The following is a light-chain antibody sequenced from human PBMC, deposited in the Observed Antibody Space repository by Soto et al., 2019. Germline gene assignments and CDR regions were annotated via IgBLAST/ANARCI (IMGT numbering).Light chain of an antibody. V-gene: IGKV3-15*01. CDR1: QSVSIN. J-gene: IGKJ4*01. Sequence: EVVMTQSPATLSVSPGERATLSCRASQSVSINLAWYQQKLGQAPRLVIYGASTGATGIPARFSGSGSGTDFTLTISSLESEDFALYYCQQYNIWPLTFGGGTKLEIK. CDR3: QQYNIWPLT. CDR2: GAS.